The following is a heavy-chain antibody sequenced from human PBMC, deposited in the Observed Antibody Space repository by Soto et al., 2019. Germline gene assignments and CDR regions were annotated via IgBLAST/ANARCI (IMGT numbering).Heavy chain of an antibody. J-gene: IGHJ1*01. Sequence: QVQLVESGGGVVQPGTSLRLSCVGSGFTFRSYVIHWVRQAPGKGLEWVALTSYDGSNKDYGDFVKGRFSISRDNSRNTGDLQMDSLIREDTALYCCARGVTTGGLDVWGQGTLVSVSS. CDR2: TSYDGSNK. V-gene: IGHV3-33*05. CDR3: ARGVTTGGLDV. D-gene: IGHD2-21*02. CDR1: GFTFRSYV.